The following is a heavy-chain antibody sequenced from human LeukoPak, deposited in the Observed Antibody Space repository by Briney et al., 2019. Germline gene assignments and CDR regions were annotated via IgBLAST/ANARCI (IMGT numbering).Heavy chain of an antibody. J-gene: IGHJ4*02. V-gene: IGHV4-34*01. CDR2: IYESGTT. D-gene: IGHD2-15*01. CDR1: GESLNSYY. CDR3: ARGAWATRLGS. Sequence: SETLSLTCAVYGESLNSYYWSWVRQPPGEGLEWIGEIYESGTTEYHPSLKSRVTISMAPSKQQFSLSLSSVTAADTAVYYCARGAWATRLGSWGLGTPVIVSS.